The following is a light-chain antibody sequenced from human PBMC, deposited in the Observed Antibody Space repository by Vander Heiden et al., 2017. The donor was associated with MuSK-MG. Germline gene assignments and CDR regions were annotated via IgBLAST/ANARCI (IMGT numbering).Light chain of an antibody. CDR2: GAS. J-gene: IGKJ1*01. CDR3: QQSYSTVLWT. CDR1: QSISNY. Sequence: DIQMTQSPLSLSASVGDRVTITCRASQSISNYLSWYQQKPGKAPKLLIYGASSLQSGVPSRLSGSGSGTDFTLTISSLQPEDFAIYYCQQSYSTVLWTFGQGTKVEIK. V-gene: IGKV1-39*01.